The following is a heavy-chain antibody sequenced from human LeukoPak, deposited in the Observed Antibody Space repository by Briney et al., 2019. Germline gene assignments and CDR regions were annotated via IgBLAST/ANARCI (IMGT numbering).Heavy chain of an antibody. Sequence: ASVKLSCKVSGFTLSELSIHWVRQAPGKGLEWVGGFDPNDGEAVYAERFRDRVILTDDRSSNTAYMDLSRLGADDTAVYYCTTGVYCATPTCPGYGNYYYFMDVWGEGTTVTV. V-gene: IGHV1-24*01. D-gene: IGHD2-21*01. CDR3: TTGVYCATPTCPGYGNYYYFMDV. CDR2: FDPNDGEA. J-gene: IGHJ6*03. CDR1: GFTLSELS.